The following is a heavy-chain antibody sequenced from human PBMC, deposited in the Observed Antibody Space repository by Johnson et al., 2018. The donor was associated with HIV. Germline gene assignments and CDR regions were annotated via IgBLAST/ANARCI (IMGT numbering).Heavy chain of an antibody. CDR2: IKQDGSEK. CDR3: AKDSSSSKDDAFDI. J-gene: IGHJ3*02. D-gene: IGHD6-13*01. V-gene: IGHV3-7*01. CDR1: GFTFSNYW. Sequence: MQLVESGGGVVRPGGSLRLSCAASGFTFSNYWMSWVRQAPGKGLEWVAHIKQDGSEKYYVDSVKGRFTISRDNAKNSLYLEMNSLRAEDTAVYYCAKDSSSSKDDAFDIGGKGTMVTVSS.